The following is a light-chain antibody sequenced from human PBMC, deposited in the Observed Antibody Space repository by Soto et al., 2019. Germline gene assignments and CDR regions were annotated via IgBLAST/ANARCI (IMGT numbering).Light chain of an antibody. V-gene: IGLV2-14*01. Sequence: QSFLTQPASVSGSPGQSITIACTGTGSDVGGYDYVSWYQHHPGKAPKVMIYEVTNRPSGVSNRFSGSKSGSTASLTISGLLAEDEADYYCSSYTSSSTYVFGTGTKVTVL. J-gene: IGLJ1*01. CDR1: GSDVGGYDY. CDR3: SSYTSSSTYV. CDR2: EVT.